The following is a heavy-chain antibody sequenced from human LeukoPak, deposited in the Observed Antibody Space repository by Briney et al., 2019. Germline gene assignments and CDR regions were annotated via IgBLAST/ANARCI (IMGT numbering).Heavy chain of an antibody. D-gene: IGHD3-22*01. Sequence: SVKVSCKASGGTFSSYAISWVRQAPGRGLEWMGGIIPIFGTANYAQKFQGRVTITTDESTSTAYMELSSLRSEDTAVYYCARCGSGFPSGYSPYNWFDPWGQGTLVTVSS. CDR2: IIPIFGTA. J-gene: IGHJ5*02. V-gene: IGHV1-69*05. CDR1: GGTFSSYA. CDR3: ARCGSGFPSGYSPYNWFDP.